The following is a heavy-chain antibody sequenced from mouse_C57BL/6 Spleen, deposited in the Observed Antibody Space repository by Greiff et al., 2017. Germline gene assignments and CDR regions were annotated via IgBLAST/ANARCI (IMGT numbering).Heavy chain of an antibody. J-gene: IGHJ4*01. CDR1: GFTFSDYG. CDR3: ARRGVTPLDAMDY. V-gene: IGHV5-17*01. CDR2: ISSGSSTT. Sequence: EVKLVESGGGLVKPGGSLKLSCAASGFTFSDYGMHWVRQAPEQGLEWVAYISSGSSTTYYADTVKGRFTISRDNAKNTMFLQMNSLRSEDTAMDYCARRGVTPLDAMDYWGQGTSVTVSS. D-gene: IGHD2-2*01.